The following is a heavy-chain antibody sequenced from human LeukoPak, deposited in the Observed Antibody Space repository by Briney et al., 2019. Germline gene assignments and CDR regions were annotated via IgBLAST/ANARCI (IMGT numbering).Heavy chain of an antibody. CDR1: GGTFSSYA. CDR2: IIPIFGTA. V-gene: IGHV1-69*13. J-gene: IGHJ4*02. Sequence: SVKVSFKASGGTFSSYAISWVRQAPGQGLEWMGGIIPIFGTANYAQKFQGRVTITADESTSTAYVELSSLRSEDTAVYYCAKTILARGYSGYDYDYFDYWGQGTLVTVSS. D-gene: IGHD5-12*01. CDR3: AKTILARGYSGYDYDYFDY.